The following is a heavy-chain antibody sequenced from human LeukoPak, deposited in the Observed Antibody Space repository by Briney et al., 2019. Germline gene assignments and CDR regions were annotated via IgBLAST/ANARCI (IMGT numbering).Heavy chain of an antibody. J-gene: IGHJ4*02. D-gene: IGHD5-18*01. Sequence: PGGSLRLSCAASGLTFSSYSMHWVRQAPGKGLVWVSRVHSDGSSTTYTDSVKGRFTISRDNAENTLYRQMNSLRVEDTSVYYCARGYTYGSIDYWGQGTLVTVSS. V-gene: IGHV3-74*03. CDR1: GLTFSSYS. CDR2: VHSDGSST. CDR3: ARGYTYGSIDY.